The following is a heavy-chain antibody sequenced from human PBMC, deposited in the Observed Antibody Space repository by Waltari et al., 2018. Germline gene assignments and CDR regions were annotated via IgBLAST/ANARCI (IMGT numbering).Heavy chain of an antibody. CDR1: GYTFTGYY. D-gene: IGHD6-6*01. CDR3: ARVFVSRKQLWDGNWFDP. CDR2: INPNSGGT. V-gene: IGHV1-2*06. Sequence: QVQLVQSGAEVKKPGASVKVSCKASGYTFTGYYMHWVRQAPGQGLEWMGRINPNSGGTNYAQKFQGRVTMTRDTSISTAYMELSRLRSDDTAVYYCARVFVSRKQLWDGNWFDPWGQGTLVTVSS. J-gene: IGHJ5*02.